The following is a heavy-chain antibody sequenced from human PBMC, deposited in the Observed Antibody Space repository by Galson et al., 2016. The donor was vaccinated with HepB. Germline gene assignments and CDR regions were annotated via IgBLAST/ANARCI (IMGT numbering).Heavy chain of an antibody. J-gene: IGHJ4*02. D-gene: IGHD1-14*01. CDR3: AREINPHVFDDTGFYFDH. Sequence: SETLSLTCAVYGGPLSGYQWGWVRQAPGNGLEWIGEITHSGRTNYNPSLKSRVTISVETSKNQFSLKLSSVTAADAAVYYCAREINPHVFDDTGFYFDHWGQGTLVTVSS. V-gene: IGHV4-34*01. CDR2: ITHSGRT. CDR1: GGPLSGYQ.